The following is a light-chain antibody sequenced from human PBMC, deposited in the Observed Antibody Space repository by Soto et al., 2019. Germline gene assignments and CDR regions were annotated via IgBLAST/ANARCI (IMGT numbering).Light chain of an antibody. CDR1: QIISSAY. CDR2: ASS. Sequence: EIVLTQSPGTLSLSPGDRATLSCRASQIISSAYLAWYQQRPGQAPRLFIYASSSRATGIPDRFSGSGSGTDFTLTISRLEPEDFAVYYCQQCGSSLPWTFGQGTKVEMK. CDR3: QQCGSSLPWT. J-gene: IGKJ1*01. V-gene: IGKV3-20*01.